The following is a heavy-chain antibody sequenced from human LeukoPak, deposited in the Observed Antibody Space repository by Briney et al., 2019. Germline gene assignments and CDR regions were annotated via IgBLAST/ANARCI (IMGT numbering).Heavy chain of an antibody. D-gene: IGHD4-17*01. J-gene: IGHJ6*04. CDR3: ARAETTSKYYYYGMDV. V-gene: IGHV3-48*03. CDR2: ISSSGSTI. Sequence: GGSLRLSCAASGFTFSSYEMNWVRQAPGKGLEWVSYISSSGSTIYHADSVKGRFTISRDNAKNSLYLQMNSLRAEDTAVYYCARAETTSKYYYYGMDVWGKGTTVTVSS. CDR1: GFTFSSYE.